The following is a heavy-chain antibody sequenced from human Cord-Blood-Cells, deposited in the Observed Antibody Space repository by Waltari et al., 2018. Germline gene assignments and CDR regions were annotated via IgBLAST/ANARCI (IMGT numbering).Heavy chain of an antibody. CDR3: ARDTKLTGDAFDI. J-gene: IGHJ3*02. CDR1: GGSISSHY. Sequence: QVQLQESGPGLVKPSETLSLTCTVPGGSISSHYWSWIRQPPGKGLEWIGYIYYSGSTNYNPSLKSRVTISVDTSKNQFSLKLSSVTAADTAVYYCARDTKLTGDAFDIWGQRTMVTVSS. D-gene: IGHD7-27*01. CDR2: IYYSGST. V-gene: IGHV4-59*11.